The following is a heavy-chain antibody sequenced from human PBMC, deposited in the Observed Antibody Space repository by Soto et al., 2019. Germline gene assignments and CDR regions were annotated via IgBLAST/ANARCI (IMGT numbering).Heavy chain of an antibody. CDR2: IIPILGIA. V-gene: IGHV1-69*04. CDR3: ARDTGSTSWLKGGWFDP. D-gene: IGHD2-2*01. CDR1: GGTFSSYT. Sequence: SVKVSCKASGGTFSSYTISWVRQAPGQGLEWMGMIIPILGIANYAQKFQGRVTITADKSTSTAYMELSSLRSEDTAVYYCARDTGSTSWLKGGWFDPWGQGTLVTVSS. J-gene: IGHJ5*02.